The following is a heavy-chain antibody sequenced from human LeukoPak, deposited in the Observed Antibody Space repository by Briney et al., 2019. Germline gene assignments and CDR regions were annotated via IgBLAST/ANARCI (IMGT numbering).Heavy chain of an antibody. D-gene: IGHD5-24*01. Sequence: GASVKVSCKVSGYTLTQLSMHWVRQAPGKGLEWMGSFDPEDDETIYAQKFQGRVTMTEDTSIDTAYMELSSLRSEDTAVYYCVRDSNGYTPFDFWGQGTLVTVSS. J-gene: IGHJ4*02. CDR2: FDPEDDET. CDR1: GYTLTQLS. V-gene: IGHV1-24*01. CDR3: VRDSNGYTPFDF.